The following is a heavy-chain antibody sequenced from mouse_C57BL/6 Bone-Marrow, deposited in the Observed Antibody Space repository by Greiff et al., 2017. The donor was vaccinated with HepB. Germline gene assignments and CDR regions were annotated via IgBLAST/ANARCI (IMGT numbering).Heavy chain of an antibody. CDR3: ASYYYGSSYEDWYFDV. Sequence: VKLVESGAELVKPGASVKISCKASGYAFSSYWMNWVKQRPGKGLEWIGQIYPGDGDTNYNGKFKGKATLTADKSSSTAYMQLSSLTSEDSAVYFCASYYYGSSYEDWYFDVWGTGTTVTVSS. D-gene: IGHD1-1*01. CDR1: GYAFSSYW. V-gene: IGHV1-80*01. CDR2: IYPGDGDT. J-gene: IGHJ1*03.